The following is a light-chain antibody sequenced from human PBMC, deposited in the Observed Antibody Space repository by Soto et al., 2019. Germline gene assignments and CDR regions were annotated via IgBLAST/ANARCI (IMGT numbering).Light chain of an antibody. CDR1: SSDVGGYNY. Sequence: QSALTQPASVSGSPGQSITISCTGTSSDVGGYNYVAWYQQHPGKAPKLLIYNVSNRPSGVSNRFSGSKSGNTASLTISGLQAEDEADYYCTSYTNRYTYVFGTSTQLTVL. J-gene: IGLJ1*01. CDR3: TSYTNRYTYV. V-gene: IGLV2-14*01. CDR2: NVS.